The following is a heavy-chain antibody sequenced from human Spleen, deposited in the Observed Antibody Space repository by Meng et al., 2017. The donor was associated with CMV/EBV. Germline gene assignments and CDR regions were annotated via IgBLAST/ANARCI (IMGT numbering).Heavy chain of an antibody. Sequence: GGSLRLSCVASGFTFSSYALHWVRQSPGKGLEWVAVISHDGSNTFYADSVKGRFTISRDNAKNSLYLQMNSLRAEDTAVYYCARDLESRATPNYYYYYGMDVWGQGTTVTVSS. D-gene: IGHD2-2*02. CDR3: ARDLESRATPNYYYYYGMDV. J-gene: IGHJ6*02. CDR2: ISHDGSNT. V-gene: IGHV3-30-3*01. CDR1: GFTFSSYA.